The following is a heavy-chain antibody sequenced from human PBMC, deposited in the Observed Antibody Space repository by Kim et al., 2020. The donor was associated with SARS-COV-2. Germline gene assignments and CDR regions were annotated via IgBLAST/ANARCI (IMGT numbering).Heavy chain of an antibody. V-gene: IGHV3-21*01. Sequence: GGSLRLSCAASGFTFSSYSMNWVRQAPGKGLEWVSSISSSSSYIYYADSVKGRFTISRDNAKNSLYLQMNSLRAEDTAVYYCARRGSVRSSGGMDVWGQGTTVTVSS. D-gene: IGHD1-26*01. CDR3: ARRGSVRSSGGMDV. J-gene: IGHJ6*02. CDR1: GFTFSSYS. CDR2: ISSSSSYI.